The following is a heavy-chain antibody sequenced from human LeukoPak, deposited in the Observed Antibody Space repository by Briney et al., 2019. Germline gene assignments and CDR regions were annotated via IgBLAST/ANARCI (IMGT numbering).Heavy chain of an antibody. Sequence: VASVKVSCEASGYTFTIYDINWVPHATGQGLEWMGWMNPNSGNTGYAQKFQCRVTLTTNTSISTAYMEPRSLRSEDTAVYYCAGRVGFRYDYWGQGTLVTVSS. J-gene: IGHJ4*02. CDR2: MNPNSGNT. V-gene: IGHV1-8*01. CDR3: AGRVGFRYDY. CDR1: GYTFTIYD. D-gene: IGHD6-25*01.